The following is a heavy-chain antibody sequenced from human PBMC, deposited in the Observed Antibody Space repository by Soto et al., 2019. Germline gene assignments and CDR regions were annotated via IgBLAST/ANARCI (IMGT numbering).Heavy chain of an antibody. CDR3: ATVATGDRGYYYYCMDV. CDR1: GYTLTELS. D-gene: IGHD7-27*01. Sequence: ASVKVSCKVSGYTLTELSMHLVRQAPGKGLEWMGGFDPEDGETIYAQKFQGRVTMTEDTSTDTAYMDQCSLRSEDTAVYYCATVATGDRGYYYYCMDVWGQGTTVTVSS. J-gene: IGHJ6*02. V-gene: IGHV1-24*01. CDR2: FDPEDGET.